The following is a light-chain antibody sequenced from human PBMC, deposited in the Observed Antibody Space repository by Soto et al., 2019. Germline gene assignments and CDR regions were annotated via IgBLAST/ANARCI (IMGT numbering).Light chain of an antibody. Sequence: QTVVTQEPSFSVSPGMTVTLTCGFSSGSVSTNYYPSWYQQTPGQAPRTLIYSTNSSSSGVPDRFSGSILGNKAALTISGAQADDESYYYCVLYMGSGIRVFGGGTKLTVL. CDR1: SGSVSTNYY. CDR3: VLYMGSGIRV. CDR2: STN. V-gene: IGLV8-61*01. J-gene: IGLJ3*02.